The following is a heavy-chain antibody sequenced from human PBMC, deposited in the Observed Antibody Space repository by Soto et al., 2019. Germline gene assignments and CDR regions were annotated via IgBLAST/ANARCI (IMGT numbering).Heavy chain of an antibody. V-gene: IGHV3-23*01. CDR3: AKGSGGYYDSSGYYYDY. CDR2: ISGSGDST. D-gene: IGHD3-22*01. J-gene: IGHJ4*02. CDR1: GFTFSSYA. Sequence: PGGSLRLSCAASGFTFSSYAMSWVRQAPGKGLEWVSGISGSGDSTYYADSVKGRFTISRDNSKKTLYLQMNSLRAEDTAVYYCAKGSGGYYDSSGYYYDYWGQGTLVTVSS.